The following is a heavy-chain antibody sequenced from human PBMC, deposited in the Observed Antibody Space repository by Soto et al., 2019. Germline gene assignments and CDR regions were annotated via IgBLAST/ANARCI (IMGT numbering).Heavy chain of an antibody. CDR1: GFTFSSYG. CDR3: ASTYSLGAFDI. CDR2: IWYDGSNK. V-gene: IGHV3-33*01. Sequence: GGSLRLSCAASGFTFSSYGMHWVRQAQGKGLEWVAVIWYDGSNKYYADSVKGRFTISRDNSKNTLYLQMNSLRAEDTAVYYCASTYSLGAFDIWGQETMVTV. D-gene: IGHD2-15*01. J-gene: IGHJ3*02.